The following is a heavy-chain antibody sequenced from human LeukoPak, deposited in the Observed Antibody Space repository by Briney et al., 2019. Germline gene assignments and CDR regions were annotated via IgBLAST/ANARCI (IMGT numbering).Heavy chain of an antibody. CDR3: TTGSLRFGGYDP. CDR2: IRSKSDGGTA. CDR1: GFTYTKAW. Sequence: PGGSLRLSCAASGFTYTKAWMTWVRQAPGKGLEWLGRIRSKSDGGTADYAAPVKGRFTISRDDSKNSLYLQMNSLKIEDTAVYYCTTGSLRFGGYDPWGQGTLVTVSS. V-gene: IGHV3-15*01. J-gene: IGHJ5*02. D-gene: IGHD3-10*01.